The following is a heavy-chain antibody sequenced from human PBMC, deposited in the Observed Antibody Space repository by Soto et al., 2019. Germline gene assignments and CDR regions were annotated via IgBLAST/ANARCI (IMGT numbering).Heavy chain of an antibody. Sequence: SRTLSLTCSVLGASFATHNYYGACMRPPPGKGGEGIGSIDSTGRTYYSPSLKTRATISVDTSKTPFSLGLTSGTASDPDVTYCARHRGREYSSSRRYTGDWFDPWGQGPLIIVSA. CDR1: GASFATHNYY. CDR2: IDSTGRT. V-gene: IGHV4-39*01. J-gene: IGHJ5*02. D-gene: IGHD6-13*01. CDR3: ARHRGREYSSSRRYTGDWFDP.